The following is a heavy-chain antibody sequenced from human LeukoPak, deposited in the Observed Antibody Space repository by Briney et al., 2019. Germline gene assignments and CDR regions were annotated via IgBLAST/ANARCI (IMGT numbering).Heavy chain of an antibody. Sequence: PGGSLRLSCAASGITVSGNYVAWVRQAPGKGLEWASVIYSGGNTYHADSVKGRFSISRDNSKNTVYLQMNGLSVEDTAVYYCARLVTGTTVINSGWFDPWGRGTLVTVSS. V-gene: IGHV3-66*04. CDR2: IYSGGNT. CDR1: GITVSGNY. D-gene: IGHD4-23*01. CDR3: ARLVTGTTVINSGWFDP. J-gene: IGHJ5*02.